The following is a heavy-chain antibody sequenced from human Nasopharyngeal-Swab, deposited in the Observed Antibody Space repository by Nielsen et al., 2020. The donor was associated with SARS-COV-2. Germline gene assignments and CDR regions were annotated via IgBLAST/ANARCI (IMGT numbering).Heavy chain of an antibody. D-gene: IGHD3-3*01. CDR1: GGSISSSSYY. CDR3: ARTPLTIFGVGDAFDI. J-gene: IGHJ3*02. Sequence: GSLRLSCTVSGGSISSSSYYWGWIRQPPGKGLEWIGRIYYSGSTYYNPSLKSRVTISVDTSKNQFSLKLSSVTAADTAVYYCARTPLTIFGVGDAFDIWGQGTMVTVSS. V-gene: IGHV4-39*01. CDR2: IYYSGST.